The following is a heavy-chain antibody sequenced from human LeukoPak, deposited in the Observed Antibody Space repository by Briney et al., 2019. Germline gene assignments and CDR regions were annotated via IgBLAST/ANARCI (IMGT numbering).Heavy chain of an antibody. D-gene: IGHD2-2*01. CDR1: GFTFSSYN. Sequence: QPGGSLRLSCAASGFTFSSYNMNWVRQAPGKGLEWVSYISPSSTRIDYAASVRGRFTISRDNAKSSLYLQVNSLRAEDTAVYYCARETAVSLGSYYMDVWGKGTTVTVSS. V-gene: IGHV3-48*04. J-gene: IGHJ6*03. CDR3: ARETAVSLGSYYMDV. CDR2: ISPSSTRI.